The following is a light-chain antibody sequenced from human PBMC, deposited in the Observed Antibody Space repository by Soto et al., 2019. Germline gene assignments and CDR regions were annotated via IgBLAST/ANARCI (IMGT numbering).Light chain of an antibody. CDR2: GAS. V-gene: IGKV3D-20*02. J-gene: IGKJ5*01. CDR3: QQSYSTPIT. Sequence: EIVLTQSPATLSLSPGERATLSCRASQSVTDNYLAWYQQKPGQAPRLVISGASSRTSGIPDRFSASGSGTDFTLTISRLEPEDFATYYCQQSYSTPITFGQGTRLEI. CDR1: QSVTDNY.